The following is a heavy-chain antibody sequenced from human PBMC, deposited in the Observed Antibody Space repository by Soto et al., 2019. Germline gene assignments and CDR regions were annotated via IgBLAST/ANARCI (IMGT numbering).Heavy chain of an antibody. D-gene: IGHD6-19*01. J-gene: IGHJ4*02. CDR2: ISYDGSNK. V-gene: IGHV3-30-3*01. CDR3: ARERDWTAVSIDY. CDR1: GFTFSSYA. Sequence: PGGSLRLSCAASGFTFSSYAMHWVRQAPGKGLEWVAVISYDGSNKYYADAVKGRFTFSRDNSKNTLYLQMNSLRAEDTAVYYCARERDWTAVSIDYWGQGTLVTVSS.